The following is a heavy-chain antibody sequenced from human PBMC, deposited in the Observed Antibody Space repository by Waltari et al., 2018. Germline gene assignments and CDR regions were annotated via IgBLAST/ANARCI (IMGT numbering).Heavy chain of an antibody. D-gene: IGHD2-8*01. J-gene: IGHJ4*02. CDR2: IRQDDLDR. CDR3: ARDVNGVLDY. CDR1: GFSLSSYW. Sequence: EVQLVESGGGLVQPGGSLRLSCAASGFSLSSYWMSWVRQAPGKGLEWVAKIRQDDLDRGHGDSVKGRFIISRDNARNSVYLQMNSLTAEDTAVYYCARDVNGVLDYWGQGTLVTVSS. V-gene: IGHV3-7*01.